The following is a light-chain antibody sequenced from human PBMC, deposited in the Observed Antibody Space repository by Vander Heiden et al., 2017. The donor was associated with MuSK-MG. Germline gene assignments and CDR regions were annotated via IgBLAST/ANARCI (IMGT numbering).Light chain of an antibody. CDR1: QSVSSN. CDR3: QQQHKSNSSFT. Sequence: EIAMPQSPATLSVSPEETATLSCRASQSVSSNLAWYQQKPGQAHRLIIYAEDTRARGIDARFRCSGGGTELNLTITSSHSEDVEVDDCQQQHKSNSSFTFGHGTKVDIK. CDR2: AED. V-gene: IGKV3D-15*01. J-gene: IGKJ3*01.